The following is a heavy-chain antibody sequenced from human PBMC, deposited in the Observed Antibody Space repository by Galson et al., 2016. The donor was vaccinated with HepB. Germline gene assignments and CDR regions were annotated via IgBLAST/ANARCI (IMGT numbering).Heavy chain of an antibody. CDR2: ITNRGFST. D-gene: IGHD6-25*01. CDR1: GFTFGNFA. Sequence: SLRLSCAASGFTFGNFAMNWVRQTPGKGLEWVAGITNRGFSTYYSDSVKGRFTISRDNFNNTLPLQMNSVRAEDTAVYYCAKVRPPYSSDWYFDLWGRGTLVTVSS. J-gene: IGHJ2*01. CDR3: AKVRPPYSSDWYFDL. V-gene: IGHV3-23*01.